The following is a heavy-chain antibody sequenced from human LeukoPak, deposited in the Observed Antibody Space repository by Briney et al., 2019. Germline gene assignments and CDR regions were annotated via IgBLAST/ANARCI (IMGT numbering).Heavy chain of an antibody. CDR1: GGTFSSYA. Sequence: GASVKVSCKASGGTFSSYAISWVRQAPGQGLEWMGGIIPIFGTANYAQKFQGRVTITADESTSTAYMELSSLRSEDTAVYYCARRSDSSGYPYYFDYWGQGTLVTVSS. V-gene: IGHV1-69*13. CDR3: ARRSDSSGYPYYFDY. CDR2: IIPIFGTA. D-gene: IGHD3-22*01. J-gene: IGHJ4*02.